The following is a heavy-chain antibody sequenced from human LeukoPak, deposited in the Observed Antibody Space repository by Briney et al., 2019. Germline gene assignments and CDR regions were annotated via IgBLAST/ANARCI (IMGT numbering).Heavy chain of an antibody. D-gene: IGHD3-22*01. CDR2: ISYDGSNK. Sequence: PGGSLRLSCAASGFTFSSYGVHWVRQAPGKGLEWVAVISYDGSNKYYADSVKGRFTISRDNSKNTLYLQMNSLRAEDTAVYYCAKGMYYYDSSGYYTWGQGTLVTVSS. CDR3: AKGMYYYDSSGYYT. CDR1: GFTFSSYG. V-gene: IGHV3-30*18. J-gene: IGHJ5*02.